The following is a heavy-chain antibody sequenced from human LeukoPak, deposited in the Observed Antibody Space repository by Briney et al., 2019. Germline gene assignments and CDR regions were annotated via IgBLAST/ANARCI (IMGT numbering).Heavy chain of an antibody. CDR2: IIPIFGTA. V-gene: IGHV1-69*13. J-gene: IGHJ6*02. Sequence: SVKVSCKASGYTFTSYDINWVRQATGQGLEWMGGIIPIFGTANYAQKFQGRVTITADESTSTAYMELSSLRSEDTAVYYCARAPAVRGASPYCGGDCYSPYYYGMDVWGQGTTVAVSS. CDR1: GYTFTSYD. D-gene: IGHD2-21*02. CDR3: ARAPAVRGASPYCGGDCYSPYYYGMDV.